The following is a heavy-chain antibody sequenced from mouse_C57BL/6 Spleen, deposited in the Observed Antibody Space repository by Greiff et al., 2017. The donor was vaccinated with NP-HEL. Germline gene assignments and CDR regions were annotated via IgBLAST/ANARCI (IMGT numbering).Heavy chain of an antibody. CDR1: GFTFSSYG. D-gene: IGHD6-1*01. CDR3: ARRGLSLYFDY. J-gene: IGHJ2*01. CDR2: ISSGGSYT. Sequence: EVQLVESGGDLVKPGGSLKLSCAASGFTFSSYGMSWVRQTPDKRLEWVATISSGGSYTYYPDSVKGRFTISRDNAKNTLYLQMSSLKSEDTAMYYCARRGLSLYFDYWGQGTTLTVSS. V-gene: IGHV5-6*01.